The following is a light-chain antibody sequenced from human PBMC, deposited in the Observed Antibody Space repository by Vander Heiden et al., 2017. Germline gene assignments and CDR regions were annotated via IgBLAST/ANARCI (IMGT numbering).Light chain of an antibody. CDR3: QQFVSSQIT. CDR2: RAS. Sequence: EILFTHSPGTLSLSPGERATLSCRASQSVSSSYLAWYQQKPGQAPRVLLYRASSRATGIPDRFSGSGSGTDFTLTISRLEPEDFAVYYCQQFVSSQITFGQGTRLEIK. J-gene: IGKJ5*01. CDR1: QSVSSSY. V-gene: IGKV3-20*01.